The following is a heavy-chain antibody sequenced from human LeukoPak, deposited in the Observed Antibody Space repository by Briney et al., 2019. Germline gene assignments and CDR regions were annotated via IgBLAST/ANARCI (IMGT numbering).Heavy chain of an antibody. CDR1: GFTFSSYA. J-gene: IGHJ6*02. CDR3: ARAPSRWYDRHYYGMDV. V-gene: IGHV3-23*01. Sequence: PGGSLRLSCAASGFTFSSYAMSWVRQAPGKGLEWVSAISGSGGSTYYADSVKGRFTISRDNSKNTLYLQMNSLRAEDTAVYYCARAPSRWYDRHYYGMDVWGQGTTVTVSS. D-gene: IGHD3-22*01. CDR2: ISGSGGST.